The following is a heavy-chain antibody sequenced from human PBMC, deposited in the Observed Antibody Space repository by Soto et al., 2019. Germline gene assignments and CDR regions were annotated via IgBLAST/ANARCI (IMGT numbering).Heavy chain of an antibody. CDR3: ARDQAYDYTSPGDYYYYGMDV. V-gene: IGHV4-31*03. Sequence: QVQLQESGPGLVKPSQTLSLTCTVSGGSISSGGHYWNWIRQHPGKGLEWIGYINYSGSTYYNPSLKSRVTISVDTSKNQFSLNLSSVTAADTAVYYCARDQAYDYTSPGDYYYYGMDVWGQGTTVTVSS. CDR2: INYSGST. J-gene: IGHJ6*02. D-gene: IGHD4-4*01. CDR1: GGSISSGGHY.